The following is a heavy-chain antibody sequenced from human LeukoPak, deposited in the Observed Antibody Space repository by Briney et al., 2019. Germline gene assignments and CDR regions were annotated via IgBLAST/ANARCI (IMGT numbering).Heavy chain of an antibody. V-gene: IGHV4-61*02. J-gene: IGHJ6*03. Sequence: PSETLSLTCTVSGGSISSGSYYWSWIRQPAGKGLEWIGRIYTSGSTNYNPPLKSRVTISVDTSKNQFSLKLSSVTAADTAVYYCAREGGGYSYGYLTYYYYMDVWGKGTTVTVSS. D-gene: IGHD5-18*01. CDR1: GGSISSGSYY. CDR3: AREGGGYSYGYLTYYYYMDV. CDR2: IYTSGST.